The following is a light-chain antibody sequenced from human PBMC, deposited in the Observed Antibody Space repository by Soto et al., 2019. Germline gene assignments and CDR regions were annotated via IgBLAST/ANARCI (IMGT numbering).Light chain of an antibody. J-gene: IGKJ4*01. CDR2: FGS. CDR1: QSLLHSNGYNC. V-gene: IGKV2-28*01. Sequence: DIVMTQSPLSLPVTPGEPASISCRSSQSLLHSNGYNCLDWYLQRPGQSPQLLIYFGSNRASGVPDRFSGSGSGTDFTLKISRVEAEDVGLYDCMQALQAPVTFGGGTKVEIK. CDR3: MQALQAPVT.